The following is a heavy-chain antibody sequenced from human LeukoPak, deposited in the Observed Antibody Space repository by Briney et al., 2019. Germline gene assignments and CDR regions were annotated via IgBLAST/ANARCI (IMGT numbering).Heavy chain of an antibody. D-gene: IGHD6-13*01. CDR3: ARPSRPYRSSEYFQH. V-gene: IGHV3-48*03. CDR2: ISSSGSTI. CDR1: GFTFSSYE. J-gene: IGHJ1*01. Sequence: GGSLRLSCAASGFTFSSYEMNWVRQVPGKGLEWISYISSSGSTIYFADSVKGRFTISRDNAKNSLYLQMNSLRAEDTAVYYCARPSRPYRSSEYFQHWGQGTLVIVSS.